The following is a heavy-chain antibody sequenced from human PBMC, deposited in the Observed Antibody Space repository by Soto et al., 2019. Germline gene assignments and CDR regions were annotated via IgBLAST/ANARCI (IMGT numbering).Heavy chain of an antibody. Sequence: PGGSLRLSCAASGFTFSSYGMHWVRQAPGKGLEWVAVIWYDGSNKYYADSVKGRFTISRDNSKNTLYLQMNSLRAEDTAVYYCARALLFTVTTAFDYWGQGTLLTVSS. CDR1: GFTFSSYG. J-gene: IGHJ4*02. CDR2: IWYDGSNK. V-gene: IGHV3-33*01. CDR3: ARALLFTVTTAFDY. D-gene: IGHD4-17*01.